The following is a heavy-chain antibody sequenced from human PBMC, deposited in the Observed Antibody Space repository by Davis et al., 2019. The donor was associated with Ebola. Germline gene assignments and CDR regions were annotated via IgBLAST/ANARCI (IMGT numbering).Heavy chain of an antibody. V-gene: IGHV4-59*01. J-gene: IGHJ6*02. CDR2: IYYSGST. D-gene: IGHD3-3*01. Sequence: PSETLSLTCTVSGGSISSYYWSWIRQPPGKGLEWIGYIYYSGSTNYNPSLKSRVTISVDTSKNQFSLKLSSVTAADTAVYYCARGRVTIFGVATPTYGMDVWGQGTTVTVSS. CDR1: GGSISSYY. CDR3: ARGRVTIFGVATPTYGMDV.